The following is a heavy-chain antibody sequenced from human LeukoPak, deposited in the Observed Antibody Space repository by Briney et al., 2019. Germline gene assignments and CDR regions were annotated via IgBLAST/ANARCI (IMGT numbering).Heavy chain of an antibody. CDR2: INPSGGST. D-gene: IGHD6-13*01. V-gene: IGHV1-46*01. CDR3: ARSAAAGANSYYFDY. J-gene: IGHJ4*02. CDR1: GYTFTSYY. Sequence: ASVKVSCKASGYTFTSYYMHWVRQAPGQGFEWMGIINPSGGSTSYAQKFQGRVTMTRDTSTSTVYMELSSLRSEDTAVYYCARSAAAGANSYYFDYWGQGTLVTVSS.